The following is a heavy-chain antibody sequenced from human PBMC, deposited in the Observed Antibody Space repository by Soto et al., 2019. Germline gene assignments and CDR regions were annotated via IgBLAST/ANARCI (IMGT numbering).Heavy chain of an antibody. V-gene: IGHV4-34*01. CDR1: GGSFSGYY. D-gene: IGHD6-6*01. J-gene: IGHJ5*02. Sequence: SETLSLTCAVYGGSFSGYYWSWIRQPPGKGLEWIGEINHSGSTNYNPSLKSRVTISVDTSKNQFSLKLSSVTAADTAVYYCARGRGPWSIAARRNWFDPWGQGTLVTVSS. CDR3: ARGRGPWSIAARRNWFDP. CDR2: INHSGST.